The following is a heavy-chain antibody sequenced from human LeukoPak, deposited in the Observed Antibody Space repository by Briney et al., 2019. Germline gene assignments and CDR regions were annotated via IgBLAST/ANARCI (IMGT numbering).Heavy chain of an antibody. Sequence: ASVKVSCKASGYTFSDYYMHWVRQTPGQGLEWMGWINPNSGGTNYAQKVQGRVTMTRDTSISTAYMELSRLRSDDTAVYFCARVFVAAIAAAQFDYWGQGTLVTVSS. CDR3: ARVFVAAIAAAQFDY. V-gene: IGHV1-2*02. CDR1: GYTFSDYY. J-gene: IGHJ4*02. CDR2: INPNSGGT. D-gene: IGHD6-13*01.